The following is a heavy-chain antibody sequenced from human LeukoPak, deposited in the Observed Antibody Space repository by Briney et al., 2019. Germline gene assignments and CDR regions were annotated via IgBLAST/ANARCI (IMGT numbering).Heavy chain of an antibody. J-gene: IGHJ6*02. CDR1: GYTFINYY. CDR2: INPNSGDT. V-gene: IGHV1-2*04. CDR3: ARARDDYYYYYGMDV. Sequence: ASVRVSCKASGYTFINYYMHWVRQAPGQGFEWMGWINPNSGDTNYAQKFQGWVTMTRDTSISTAYMNLSRLRSDDTAMYYRARARDDYYYYYGMDVWGQGITVTVSS.